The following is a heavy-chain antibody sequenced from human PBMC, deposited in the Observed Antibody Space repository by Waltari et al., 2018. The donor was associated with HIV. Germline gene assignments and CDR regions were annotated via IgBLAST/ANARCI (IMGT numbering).Heavy chain of an antibody. CDR1: GFAFGSYA. V-gene: IGHV3-23*01. D-gene: IGHD2-2*01. J-gene: IGHJ3*01. CDR3: AKGTSTSCYRDAFEV. CDR2: GSGGGTDT. Sequence: EVQLMESGGGFEQPGGSLRVSCEASGFAFGSYAMTWVRQAPGKGLEGVSCGSGGGTDTHHADSVKGRFVVSRDNSKNTLYLEMNGLRADDTAFYYCAKGTSTSCYRDAFEVWGQGTMVTVSS.